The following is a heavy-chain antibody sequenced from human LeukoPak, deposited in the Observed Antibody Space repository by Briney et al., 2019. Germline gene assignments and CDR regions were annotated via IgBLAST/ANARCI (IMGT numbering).Heavy chain of an antibody. CDR3: ARGEGYNLY. CDR2: IHYRGST. J-gene: IGHJ1*01. CDR1: GVSISSSY. D-gene: IGHD5-24*01. Sequence: PSETLSLTCTVSGVSISSSYWGWVRQPPGKGLEWIGYIHYRGSTNYNPSLKSRASMSMDTSKNQYSLKLSTGTAADTAVYYCARGEGYNLYWGQGTLVTVSS. V-gene: IGHV4-59*01.